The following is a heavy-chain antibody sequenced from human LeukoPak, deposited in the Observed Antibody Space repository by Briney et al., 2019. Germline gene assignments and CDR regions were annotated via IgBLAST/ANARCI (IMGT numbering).Heavy chain of an antibody. CDR1: GFTFSSYA. V-gene: IGHV3-23*01. CDR2: ISGSGGST. D-gene: IGHD3-16*01. J-gene: IGHJ6*02. Sequence: AGGSLRLSCAASGFTFSSYAMSWVRQAPGKGLEWVSAISGSGGSTYYADSVKGRFTISRDNSKNTLYLQMNSLRAEDTAVYYCAKDLGGHPYGMDVWGQGTTVTVSS. CDR3: AKDLGGHPYGMDV.